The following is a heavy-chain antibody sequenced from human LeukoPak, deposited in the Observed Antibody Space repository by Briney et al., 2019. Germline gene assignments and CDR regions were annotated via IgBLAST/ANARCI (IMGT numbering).Heavy chain of an antibody. Sequence: SETLSLTCTVSGGSISSSSCYWGWIRQPPGKGLEWNGSIYYSGSTYYNPSLKSRVTISVATSKNQFSLKLSSVTAADTAVYYCARHSGYSGYDFDYWGQGTLVTVSS. J-gene: IGHJ4*02. CDR3: ARHSGYSGYDFDY. V-gene: IGHV4-39*01. CDR1: GGSISSSSCY. CDR2: IYYSGST. D-gene: IGHD5-12*01.